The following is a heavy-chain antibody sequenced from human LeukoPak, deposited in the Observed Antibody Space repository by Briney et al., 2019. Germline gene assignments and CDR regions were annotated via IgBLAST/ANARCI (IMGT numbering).Heavy chain of an antibody. CDR1: GYTFTSYY. CDR2: INPNSGGT. D-gene: IGHD1-26*01. CDR3: ARASGSFDY. V-gene: IGHV1/OR15-1*01. J-gene: IGHJ4*02. Sequence: ASVKVSCKASGYTFTSYYMHWVRQAPGQGLEWMGWINPNSGGTNYAQKFQGRVTMTRDTSISTAYTELSSLRSEDTATYYCARASGSFDYWGQGTLVTVSS.